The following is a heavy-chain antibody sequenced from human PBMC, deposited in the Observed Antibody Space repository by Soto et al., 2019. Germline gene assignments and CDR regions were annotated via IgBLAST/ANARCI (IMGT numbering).Heavy chain of an antibody. Sequence: QVQLQESGPGLVKPSETLSLTCTVSGGSISSYYWSWIRQPPGKGLEWIGYMYNTWRTIYNPSLKSRVTISVDTSKNQFSLKLNSVTAADTAVYYCARDLWGYCGTDCYPLDVWGQGTTVTVSS. CDR2: MYNTWRT. CDR1: GGSISSYY. V-gene: IGHV4-59*01. D-gene: IGHD2-21*02. J-gene: IGHJ6*02. CDR3: ARDLWGYCGTDCYPLDV.